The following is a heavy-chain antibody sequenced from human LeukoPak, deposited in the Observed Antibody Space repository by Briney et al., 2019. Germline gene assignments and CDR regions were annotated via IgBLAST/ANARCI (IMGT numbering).Heavy chain of an antibody. V-gene: IGHV4-34*01. CDR2: INHSGST. D-gene: IGHD3-10*01. CDR1: GGSMSPYH. J-gene: IGHJ4*02. CDR3: ARDQCYGSTAFDY. Sequence: PSETLSLTCTVSGGSMSPYHWGWIRQPPGKGLEWIGEINHSGSTNYNPSLKSRVTISVDTSKNQFSLKLSSVTAADTAVYYCARDQCYGSTAFDYWGQGTLVTVSS.